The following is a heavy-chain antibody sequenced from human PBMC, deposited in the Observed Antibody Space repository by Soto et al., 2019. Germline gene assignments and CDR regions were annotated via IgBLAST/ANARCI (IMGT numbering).Heavy chain of an antibody. CDR3: AKGGFGGSTIEYYFDY. CDR1: GVTFDDYA. J-gene: IGHJ4*02. V-gene: IGHV3-9*01. Sequence: GGSLRLSCAASGVTFDDYAMHWVRQAPGKGLEWVSGISWNSGSIGYADSVKGRFTISRDNAKNSLYLQMNSLRAEDTALYYCAKGGFGGSTIEYYFDYWGQGTLVTVSS. CDR2: ISWNSGSI. D-gene: IGHD2-2*01.